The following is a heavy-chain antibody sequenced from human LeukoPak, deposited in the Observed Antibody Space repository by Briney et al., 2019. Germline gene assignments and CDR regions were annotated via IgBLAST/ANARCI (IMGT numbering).Heavy chain of an antibody. J-gene: IGHJ6*02. CDR3: AKEKAIATSNYGLDG. CDR2: IWYDGSNK. D-gene: IGHD1-1*01. CDR1: GFTFSSYG. V-gene: IGHV3-33*06. Sequence: PGRSLRLFCAAWGFTFSSYGMHWVRQARGKGLEWVEVIWYDGSNKYYADSEKGRFTISRDNSKNTLYLQMNSLRGEDTAVYYCAKEKAIATSNYGLDGWGQGTTVTVSS.